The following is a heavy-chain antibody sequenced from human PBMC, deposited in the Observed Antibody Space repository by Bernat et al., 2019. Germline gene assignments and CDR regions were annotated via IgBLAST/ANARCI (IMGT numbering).Heavy chain of an antibody. D-gene: IGHD3-3*01. CDR1: GYTFTSYG. CDR2: ISAYNGNT. CDR3: ARAPRITIFGVGGCYFDY. V-gene: IGHV1-18*04. J-gene: IGHJ4*02. Sequence: QVQLVQSGAEVKKPGASVKVSCKASGYTFTSYGISWVRQAPGQGLEWMGWISAYNGNTNYAQKLQGRVTMTTDTSTSTAYMELRSLRSDDTAVYYCARAPRITIFGVGGCYFDYWGQGTLVTVSS.